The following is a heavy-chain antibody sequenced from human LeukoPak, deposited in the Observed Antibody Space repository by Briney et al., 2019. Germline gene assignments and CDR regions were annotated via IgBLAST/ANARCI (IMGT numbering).Heavy chain of an antibody. CDR3: ARDPGRYYDSSGYYIDGDY. V-gene: IGHV4-61*08. J-gene: IGHJ4*02. CDR2: IYYSGST. D-gene: IGHD3-22*01. CDR1: GGSISSGGYY. Sequence: SETLSLTCTVSGGSISSGGYYWSWIRQPPGKGLEWIGYIYYSGSTNYNPSLKSRVTISVDTSKNQFSLKLSSVTAADTAVYYCARDPGRYYDSSGYYIDGDYWGQGTLVTVSS.